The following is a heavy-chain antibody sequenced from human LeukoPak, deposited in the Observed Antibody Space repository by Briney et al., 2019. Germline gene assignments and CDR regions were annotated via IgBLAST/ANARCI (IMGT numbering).Heavy chain of an antibody. D-gene: IGHD3-10*01. J-gene: IGHJ6*02. Sequence: PSETLSLTCTVSGGSISSYYWSWIRQPPGKGLEWIGYIYYSGSTNYNPSLKSRVTISVDTSKNQFSLKLSSVTAADTAVYYCARDELRPDYYGSGRFYGMDVWGQGTTVTVSS. CDR1: GGSISSYY. V-gene: IGHV4-59*01. CDR3: ARDELRPDYYGSGRFYGMDV. CDR2: IYYSGST.